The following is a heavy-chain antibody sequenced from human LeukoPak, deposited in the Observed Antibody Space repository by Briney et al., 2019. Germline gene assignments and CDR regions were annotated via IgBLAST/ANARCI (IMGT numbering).Heavy chain of an antibody. CDR2: INPNSGGT. D-gene: IGHD3-3*01. V-gene: IGHV1-2*02. CDR1: GYTFTGYY. Sequence: ASVKVSCKASGYTFTGYYTHWVRQAPGQGLEWMGWINPNSGGTNYAQKFQGRVTMTRDTSISTAYMELSRLRSDDTAVYYCARALLRFLEWSPDYWGQGTLVTVSS. J-gene: IGHJ4*02. CDR3: ARALLRFLEWSPDY.